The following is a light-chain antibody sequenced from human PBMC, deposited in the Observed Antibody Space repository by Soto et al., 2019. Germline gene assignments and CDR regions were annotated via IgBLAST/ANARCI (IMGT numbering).Light chain of an antibody. CDR1: NSNIGSNT. J-gene: IGLJ3*02. CDR3: AAWDDGLNGRDWV. V-gene: IGLV1-44*01. Sequence: QSVLTQPPSASGTPGQRVNISCSGSNSNIGSNTVNWYQQVPGTAPKLLIYTNSHRSSGVPDRFSGSKSGTSASLVISGLQSEDEANYYCAAWDDGLNGRDWVFGGGTKVTVL. CDR2: TNS.